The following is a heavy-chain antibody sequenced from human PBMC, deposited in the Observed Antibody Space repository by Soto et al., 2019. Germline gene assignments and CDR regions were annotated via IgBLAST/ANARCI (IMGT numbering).Heavy chain of an antibody. CDR2: IDPSGGST. Sequence: GASVKVSCKASRYTFTNFYIHWLRQAPGQGLEGMGIIDPSGGSTTYPQKFQGRVTMTRDTSTSTVHMELITLRSEDTAVYYCATSEVGRPLDVWGPGTTVTVSS. CDR1: RYTFTNFY. V-gene: IGHV1-46*01. J-gene: IGHJ6*02. D-gene: IGHD1-26*01. CDR3: ATSEVGRPLDV.